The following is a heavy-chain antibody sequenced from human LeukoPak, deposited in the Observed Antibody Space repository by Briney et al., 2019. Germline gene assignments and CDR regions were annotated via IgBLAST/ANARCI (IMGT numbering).Heavy chain of an antibody. CDR2: INAGNGNT. D-gene: IGHD6-13*01. Sequence: ASAKVSCKASGYTFTSYAMHWVRQAPGQRLEWMGWINAGNGNTKYSQKFQGRVTITRDTSASTAYMELSSLRSEDTAVYYCARVIAAAGIWWFDPWGQGTLVTVSS. CDR3: ARVIAAAGIWWFDP. J-gene: IGHJ5*02. CDR1: GYTFTSYA. V-gene: IGHV1-3*01.